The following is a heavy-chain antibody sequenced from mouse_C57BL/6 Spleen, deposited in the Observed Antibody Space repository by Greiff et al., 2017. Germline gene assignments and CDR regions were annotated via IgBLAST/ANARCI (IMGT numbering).Heavy chain of an antibody. V-gene: IGHV3-6*01. Sequence: LQESGPGLVKPSQSLSLTCSFTGYSITRGYYWNWLRQFPGNKLEWMGYISYDGSNNYNPSLKNRISITRDTSKNQFFLKLNSVTTEDTATYYCARESSGYYYAMDDWGQGTSVTVSS. D-gene: IGHD3-2*02. CDR1: GYSITRGYY. J-gene: IGHJ4*01. CDR3: ARESSGYYYAMDD. CDR2: ISYDGSN.